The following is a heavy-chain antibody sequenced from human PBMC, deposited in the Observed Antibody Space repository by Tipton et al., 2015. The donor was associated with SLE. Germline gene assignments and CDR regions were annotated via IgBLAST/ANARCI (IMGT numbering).Heavy chain of an antibody. D-gene: IGHD4-23*01. J-gene: IGHJ4*02. V-gene: IGHV4-59*12. CDR1: GGSISSYY. CDR3: VRVGVVTPFDY. CDR2: IYYSGST. Sequence: TLSLTCTVSGGSISSYYWSWIRQPPGKGLEWIGYIYYSGSTNYNPSLKSRVTISVDTSKNQFSLKLSSVTAADTAVYYCVRVGVVTPFDYWGQGTLVTVSS.